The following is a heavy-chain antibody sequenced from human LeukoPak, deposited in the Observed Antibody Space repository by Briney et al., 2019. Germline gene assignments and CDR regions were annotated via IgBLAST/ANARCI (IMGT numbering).Heavy chain of an antibody. CDR3: AREYSTGFDP. J-gene: IGHJ5*02. V-gene: IGHV3-74*01. Sequence: PGGSLRLSCAASGFTFSRYWMHWVRHGPGKGLVWVSRINSDGSSTSYADSVKGRFTISGDNAKNTLYLQMNSLRAEDTAVYYCAREYSTGFDPWGQGTLVTVSS. D-gene: IGHD2-15*01. CDR2: INSDGSST. CDR1: GFTFSRYW.